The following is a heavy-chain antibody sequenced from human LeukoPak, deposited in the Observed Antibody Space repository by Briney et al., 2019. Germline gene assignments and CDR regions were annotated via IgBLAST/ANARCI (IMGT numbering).Heavy chain of an antibody. CDR2: INHSGST. CDR1: GGSFSGYY. D-gene: IGHD3-22*01. CDR3: ARDPYYGSSGYYYIFSYFDL. J-gene: IGHJ2*01. Sequence: SETLSLTCAVYGGSFSGYYWSWIRQPPGKGLEWIGEINHSGSTNYNPSLKSRVTISVDTSKNQFSLKLSSVTAADTAVYYCARDPYYGSSGYYYIFSYFDLWGRGTLVTVSS. V-gene: IGHV4-34*01.